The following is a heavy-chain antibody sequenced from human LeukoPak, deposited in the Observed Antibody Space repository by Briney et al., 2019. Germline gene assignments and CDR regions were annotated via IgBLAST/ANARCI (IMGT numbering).Heavy chain of an antibody. CDR3: AWFRGGYDSAGYYFDY. CDR2: IYYSGST. CDR1: GGSISSYY. J-gene: IGHJ4*02. D-gene: IGHD5-12*01. V-gene: IGHV4-59*01. Sequence: SETLSLTCTVSGGSISSYYWSWIRQSPGKGLEWIGYIYYSGSTNYNPSLKSRVTISEDTSKNQFSLKLSSVTAADTAVYYCAWFRGGYDSAGYYFDYWGQGALVTVSS.